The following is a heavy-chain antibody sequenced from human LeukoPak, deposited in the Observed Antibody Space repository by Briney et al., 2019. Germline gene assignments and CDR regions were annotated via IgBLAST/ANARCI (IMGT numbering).Heavy chain of an antibody. CDR2: IYTSGST. Sequence: PSETLSLTFTVSGGSISGWYWSWIRQPPGKGLEWIGRIYTSGSTNYNPSLKSRVTMSVDTSKSQFSLKLSSVTAADTAVYYCAKDLSPSGVDYYYYMDVWGKGTTVTVSS. J-gene: IGHJ6*03. CDR1: GGSISGWY. V-gene: IGHV4-4*07. CDR3: AKDLSPSGVDYYYYMDV. D-gene: IGHD5-12*01.